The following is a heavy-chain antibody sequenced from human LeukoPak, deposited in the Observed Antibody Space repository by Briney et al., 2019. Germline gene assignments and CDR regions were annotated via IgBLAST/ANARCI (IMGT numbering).Heavy chain of an antibody. CDR1: GGSISSSSYY. CDR2: IYYSGST. V-gene: IGHV4-39*01. CDR3: ARQMADSGSDYPNWFDP. J-gene: IGHJ5*02. Sequence: PSETLSLTCTVSGGSISSSSYYWGWIRQPPGKGLEWIGSIYYSGSTYYNPSLKSRVTISVDTSKNQFSLKLSSVTAADTAVYYCARQMADSGSDYPNWFDPWGQGTLVTVSS. D-gene: IGHD1-26*01.